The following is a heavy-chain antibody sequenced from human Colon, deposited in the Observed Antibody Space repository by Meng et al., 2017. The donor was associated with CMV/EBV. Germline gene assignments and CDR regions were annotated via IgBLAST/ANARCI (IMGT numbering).Heavy chain of an antibody. D-gene: IGHD3-22*01. CDR2: ITSSSYT. CDR3: ARANYYDSSGYYGGRD. J-gene: IGHJ4*02. CDR1: GFTFSHYY. Sequence: QGRLCELGGGLVRPGGALSTPCGASGFTFSHYYMSWIRQAPGKGLEWVSYITSSSYTNYADSVKGRFTISRDNAKNSLYLQMNSLGAEDTAVYYCARANYYDSSGYYGGRDWGQGTLVTVSS. V-gene: IGHV3-11*03.